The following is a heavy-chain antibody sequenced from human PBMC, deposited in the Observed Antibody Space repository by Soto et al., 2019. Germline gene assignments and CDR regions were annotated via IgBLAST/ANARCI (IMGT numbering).Heavy chain of an antibody. CDR2: ISGSGGNT. V-gene: IGHV3-23*01. J-gene: IGHJ4*02. CDR3: AKDAYSSSWYYDY. CDR1: QFTFNSYA. Sequence: GRSLSLCFEAYQFTFNSYAMSWVRQAPGKGLEWVSAISGSGGNTYYADSVKGRFTISRDNSKNTLYLQMNSLRAEDTAVYYCAKDAYSSSWYYDYWGQGTLVTVSS. D-gene: IGHD6-13*01.